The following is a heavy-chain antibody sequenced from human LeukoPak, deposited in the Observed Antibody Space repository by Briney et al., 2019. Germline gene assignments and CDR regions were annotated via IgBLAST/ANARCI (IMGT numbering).Heavy chain of an antibody. V-gene: IGHV4-59*01. D-gene: IGHD6-19*01. Sequence: SETLSLTCTVSGGSISSYYWSWIRQPPGNGLEWIGYIYYSGSTNYNPSLKSRVTISVDTSKNQFSLKLSSVTAADTAVYYCARGGSGWSYFDYWGQGTLVTVSS. CDR3: ARGGSGWSYFDY. CDR2: IYYSGST. J-gene: IGHJ4*02. CDR1: GGSISSYY.